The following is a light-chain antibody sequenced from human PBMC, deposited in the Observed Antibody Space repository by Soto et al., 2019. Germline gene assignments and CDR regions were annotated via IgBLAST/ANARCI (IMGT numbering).Light chain of an antibody. Sequence: QSALTQPASASRSPGQSITISSTGTSSDVGGYNYVSWYQQHPGKAPKLMIYDVSNRPSGVSNRFSGSKSGNTASLTISGLQTEDEADYYCSSYTSSSTLGVFGGGTKVTVL. CDR1: SSDVGGYNY. V-gene: IGLV2-14*01. CDR3: SSYTSSSTLGV. CDR2: DVS. J-gene: IGLJ2*01.